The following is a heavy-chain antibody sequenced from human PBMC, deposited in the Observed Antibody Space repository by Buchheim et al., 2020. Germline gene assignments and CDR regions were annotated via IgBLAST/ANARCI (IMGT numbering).Heavy chain of an antibody. CDR1: GFSFRSHA. D-gene: IGHD2/OR15-2a*01. CDR3: LAEIGAREFDH. Sequence: QVQLVESGGGVVQPGTSLRLSCAASGFSFRSHAMHWVRQAPGKGLEWVALISYDASYKDYPDSVKGRFTNSRENSKNTLYLQMNSLRVEDTAVYYCLAEIGAREFDHWGQGTL. CDR2: ISYDASYK. V-gene: IGHV3-30*03. J-gene: IGHJ4*02.